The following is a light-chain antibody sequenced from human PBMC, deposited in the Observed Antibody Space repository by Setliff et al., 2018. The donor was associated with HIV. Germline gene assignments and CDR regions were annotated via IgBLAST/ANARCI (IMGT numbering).Light chain of an antibody. CDR2: RND. V-gene: IGLV1-47*01. Sequence: QSVLTQPPSASGAPGQTVTISCSGSSSNIETHYVYWYQQFPGTAPRLLIYRNDQRPSGVPARFSGSKSGTSAALTISDLRAEDEAEYFCAAWNDRPTGIDGFGTGTKVTVL. CDR1: SSNIETHY. CDR3: AAWNDRPTGIDG. J-gene: IGLJ1*01.